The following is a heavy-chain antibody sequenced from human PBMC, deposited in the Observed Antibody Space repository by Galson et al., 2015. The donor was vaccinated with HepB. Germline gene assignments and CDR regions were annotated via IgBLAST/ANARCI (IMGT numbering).Heavy chain of an antibody. CDR1: GFSLSTDKMC. D-gene: IGHD3-10*01. CDR3: TRIMYYYGSGGYYLAHYFDF. J-gene: IGHJ4*01. V-gene: IGHV2-70*01. Sequence: PALVKPTQTLTLPCTFSGFSLSTDKMCVSWIRQAPGKALEWLALIDWDDDKQYSASLKPRLSISKDTSKNQVVLTMTNMDPVDTATYYCTRIMYYYGSGGYYLAHYFDFWGHGTLVTVSS. CDR2: IDWDDDK.